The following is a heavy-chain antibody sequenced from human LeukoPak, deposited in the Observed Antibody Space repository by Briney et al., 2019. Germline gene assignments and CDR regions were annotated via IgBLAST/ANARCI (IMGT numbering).Heavy chain of an antibody. V-gene: IGHV4-38-2*02. CDR1: GYSISCGYY. CDR2: FYHSGST. J-gene: IGHJ3*02. Sequence: PSETLSLTCAVSGYSISCGYYWGWLRQPPGKGLEWIGSFYHSGSTYYNPSLKSRVTISVDTSKNQFSLKLSSVTAADTAVYYCARDARYYYDSSGIDGAFDIWGQGTMVTVSS. D-gene: IGHD3-22*01. CDR3: ARDARYYYDSSGIDGAFDI.